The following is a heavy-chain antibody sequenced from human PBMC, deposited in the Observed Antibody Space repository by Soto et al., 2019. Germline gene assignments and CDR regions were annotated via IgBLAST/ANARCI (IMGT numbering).Heavy chain of an antibody. D-gene: IGHD2-21*02. CDR1: GFSFSSYA. V-gene: IGHV3-23*01. CDR2: LSGRGDIR. CDR3: VSDSEFRVPREYGAFEA. J-gene: IGHJ3*01. Sequence: EVQLLESGGGWVQPGGSLRLSCAASGFSFSSYAMSWVRQAPGKGLEWVSGLSGRGDIRFYTDSVKGRFTISRANSKNTMYPQINSLTDQVSEGYLSVSDSEFRVPREYGAFEARGQGTMVTVSS.